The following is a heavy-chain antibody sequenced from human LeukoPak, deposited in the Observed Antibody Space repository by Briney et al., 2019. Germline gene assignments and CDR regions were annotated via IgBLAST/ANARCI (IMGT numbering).Heavy chain of an antibody. Sequence: SETLSLTCTVSGGSINSGNYYWGWVRQPPGKGLEWIGEMYLNGTTHSNPSVKSRVTISIDKSKNQFFLNLSSVTAADTAVYYCAGLVGRYSSGLYYYFDYWGQGTLVTVSS. CDR3: AGLVGRYSSGLYYYFDY. CDR2: MYLNGTT. V-gene: IGHV4-39*07. CDR1: GGSINSGNYY. D-gene: IGHD3-22*01. J-gene: IGHJ4*02.